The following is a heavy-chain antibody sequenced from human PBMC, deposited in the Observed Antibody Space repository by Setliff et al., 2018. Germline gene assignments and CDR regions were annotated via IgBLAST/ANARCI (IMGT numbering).Heavy chain of an antibody. D-gene: IGHD4-17*01. V-gene: IGHV3-74*01. CDR1: GLTFTSKW. J-gene: IGHJ4*02. Sequence: GGSLRLSCAASGLTFTSKWMHWVRQAPGKGLVWVSRINGDGSITSYADSVRGRFTISRDSSKNTLYLQMNSLRVEDTAVYYCAADLPDYGAYDFDYWGQGALVTVSS. CDR3: AADLPDYGAYDFDY. CDR2: INGDGSIT.